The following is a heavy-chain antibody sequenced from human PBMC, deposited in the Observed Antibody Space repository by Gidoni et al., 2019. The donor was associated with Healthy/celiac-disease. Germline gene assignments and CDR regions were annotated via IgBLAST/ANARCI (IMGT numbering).Heavy chain of an antibody. CDR2: INHSGST. Sequence: GEINHSGSTNYNPSLKSRVTISVDTSKNQFSLKLSSVTAADTAVYYCARGRKDIRRQYSSSWYFDYWGQGTLVTVSS. D-gene: IGHD6-13*01. CDR3: ARGRKDIRRQYSSSWYFDY. J-gene: IGHJ4*02. V-gene: IGHV4-34*01.